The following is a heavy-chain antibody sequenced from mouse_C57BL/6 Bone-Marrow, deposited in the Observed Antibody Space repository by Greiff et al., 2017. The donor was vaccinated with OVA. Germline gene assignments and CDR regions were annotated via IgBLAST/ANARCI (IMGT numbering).Heavy chain of an antibody. D-gene: IGHD2-5*01. CDR3: ARRDSNYGEYARDY. CDR2: IYPRSGNT. Sequence: VQLQESGAELARPGASVKLSCKASGYTFTSYGISWVKQRTGQGLEWIGEIYPRSGNTYYNEKFKGKATLTADKSSSTAYMELRSLTAEGSAVYFWARRDSNYGEYARDYWGKETSVTVSS. CDR1: GYTFTSYG. V-gene: IGHV1-81*01. J-gene: IGHJ4*01.